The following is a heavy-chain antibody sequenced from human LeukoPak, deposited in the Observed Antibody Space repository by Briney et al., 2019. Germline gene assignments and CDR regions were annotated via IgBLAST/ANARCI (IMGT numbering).Heavy chain of an antibody. V-gene: IGHV4-34*01. J-gene: IGHJ5*02. D-gene: IGHD3-9*01. CDR3: ARGAITIFPNWFDP. Sequence: SETPSLTCAVYGGSFSGYYWSWIRQPPGKGLEWIGEINHSGGTNYNPSLKSRVTISVDTSKNQFSLKLSSVTAADTAVYYCARGAITIFPNWFDPWGQGTLVTVSS. CDR1: GGSFSGYY. CDR2: INHSGGT.